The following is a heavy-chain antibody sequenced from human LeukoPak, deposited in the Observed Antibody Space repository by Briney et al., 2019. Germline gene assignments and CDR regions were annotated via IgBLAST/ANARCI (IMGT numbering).Heavy chain of an antibody. D-gene: IGHD2-15*01. Sequence: PGGSLRLSCAASGFTVSSNYMSWVRQAPGKGLEWVSVIYSGGSTYYADSVKGRFTISRDNSKNTLYLQIDSLRAEDTAVYYCAKDLPLGYWPRTPLVLNYFDPWGQGTLVTVSS. J-gene: IGHJ5*02. CDR3: AKDLPLGYWPRTPLVLNYFDP. CDR2: IYSGGST. V-gene: IGHV3-66*01. CDR1: GFTVSSNY.